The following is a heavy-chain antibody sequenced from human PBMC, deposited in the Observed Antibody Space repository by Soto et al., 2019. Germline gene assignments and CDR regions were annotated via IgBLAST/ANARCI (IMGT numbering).Heavy chain of an antibody. D-gene: IGHD4-4*01. Sequence: EVQLLESGGGLVQPGGSLRLSCAASGFTFSSYAMSWVRQAPGKGLEWVSAISGSGGSTYYADSVKGRFTISRDNSKHALDLHSNGLRAEDTAVYYCAKAVTTVTATNPPHFAYWGQGTLVTVSS. J-gene: IGHJ4*02. CDR3: AKAVTTVTATNPPHFAY. CDR1: GFTFSSYA. CDR2: ISGSGGST. V-gene: IGHV3-23*01.